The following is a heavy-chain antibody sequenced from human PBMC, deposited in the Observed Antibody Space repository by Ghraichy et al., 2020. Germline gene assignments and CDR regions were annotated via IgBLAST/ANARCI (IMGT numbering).Heavy chain of an antibody. V-gene: IGHV4-34*01. CDR1: GGSFSGYY. CDR3: ARGVSVLRTIFPPYYYYGMDV. Sequence: SETLSLTCAVYGGSFSGYYWSWIRQPPGKGLEWIGEINHSGSTNYNPSLKSRVTISVDTSKNQFSLKLSSVTAADTAVYYCARGVSVLRTIFPPYYYYGMDVWRQGSTVTVSS. D-gene: IGHD3-3*01. CDR2: INHSGST. J-gene: IGHJ6*02.